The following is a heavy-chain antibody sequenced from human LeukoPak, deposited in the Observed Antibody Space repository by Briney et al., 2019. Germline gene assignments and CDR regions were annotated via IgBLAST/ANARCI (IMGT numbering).Heavy chain of an antibody. CDR1: GYTFSGFY. CDR3: ARTHVPQYYDILTGSALDY. CDR2: INPNSGVT. J-gene: IGHJ4*02. D-gene: IGHD3-9*01. Sequence: ASVKVSCKASGYTFSGFYIHWVRQAPGQGLEWMGWINPNSGVTNYAQKLQGRVTITRDTSIDTAYMQLSSLRSEDTAVYYCARTHVPQYYDILTGSALDYWGQGTLVTVSS. V-gene: IGHV1-2*02.